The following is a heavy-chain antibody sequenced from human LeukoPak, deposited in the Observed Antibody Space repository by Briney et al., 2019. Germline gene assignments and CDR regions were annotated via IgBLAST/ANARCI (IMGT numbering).Heavy chain of an antibody. Sequence: PSETLSLTCAVYGGSFSGYYWSWIRQPPGKGLEWIGEIYHNGSTNYNPSLKSRVTISVDTSKNEFSLKLSSVTATDTAVYYCARVPHSVEGSMKAVFIHYFDYWGQGSLVTVSS. J-gene: IGHJ4*02. CDR3: ARVPHSVEGSMKAVFIHYFDY. CDR2: IYHNGST. D-gene: IGHD3-22*01. CDR1: GGSFSGYY. V-gene: IGHV4-34*01.